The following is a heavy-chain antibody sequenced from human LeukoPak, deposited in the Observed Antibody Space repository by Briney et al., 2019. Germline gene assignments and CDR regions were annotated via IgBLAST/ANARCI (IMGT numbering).Heavy chain of an antibody. CDR3: AKSSSGSFDY. CDR2: ISWSGGSI. Sequence: GGSLRLSCAASGFTVDDYAMHWVRQAPGKGLEWVSGISWSGGSIVYADSVKGRFTISRDNAKKSLYLQMNSLRAEDAALYYCAKSSSGSFDYWGQGTLVTVSS. D-gene: IGHD6-19*01. V-gene: IGHV3-9*01. CDR1: GFTVDDYA. J-gene: IGHJ4*02.